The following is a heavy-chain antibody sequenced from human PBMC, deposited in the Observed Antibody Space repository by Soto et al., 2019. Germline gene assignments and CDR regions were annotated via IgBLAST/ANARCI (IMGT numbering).Heavy chain of an antibody. Sequence: GGSLRLSCAASGFTFSSYAMSWVRQAPGKGLEWVSAISGSGGSTYYADSVKGRFTISRDNSKNTLYLQMNSLRAEDTAVYYCAKGGPGGWYDYYYMYVWGKGTTVTVSS. CDR3: AKGGPGGWYDYYYMYV. CDR2: ISGSGGST. V-gene: IGHV3-23*01. D-gene: IGHD6-19*01. CDR1: GFTFSSYA. J-gene: IGHJ6*03.